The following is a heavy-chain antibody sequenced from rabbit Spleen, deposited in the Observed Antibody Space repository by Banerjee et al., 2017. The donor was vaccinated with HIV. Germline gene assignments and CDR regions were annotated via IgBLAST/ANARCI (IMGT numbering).Heavy chain of an antibody. J-gene: IGHJ6*01. D-gene: IGHD8-1*01. Sequence: SLEESGGGLVKPGASLTLTCTASGFSFSSGYYMCWVRQAPGKGLEWVACAYAGSSGSTYSATWAKGRFTISKSSSTTVTLQMTGLTAADTATYFCARDSASSFSSYGMDLWGPGTLVTVS. CDR2: AYAGSSGST. CDR1: GFSFSSGYY. CDR3: ARDSASSFSSYGMDL. V-gene: IGHV1S40*01.